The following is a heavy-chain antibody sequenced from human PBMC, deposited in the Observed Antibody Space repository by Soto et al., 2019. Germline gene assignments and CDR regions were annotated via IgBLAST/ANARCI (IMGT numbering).Heavy chain of an antibody. CDR1: GGSISSYY. CDR2: IYYSGST. Sequence: ETLSLTCTVSGGSISSYYWSWIRQPPGKGLEWIGYIYYSGSTNYNPSLKSRVTISVDTSKNQFSLKLSSVTAADTAVYYCAREQYSNFPGYYYYGMDVWGQGTTVTVSS. V-gene: IGHV4-59*12. CDR3: AREQYSNFPGYYYYGMDV. D-gene: IGHD4-4*01. J-gene: IGHJ6*02.